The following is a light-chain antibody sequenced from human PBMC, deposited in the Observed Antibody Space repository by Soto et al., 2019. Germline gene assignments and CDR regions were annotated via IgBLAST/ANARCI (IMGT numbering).Light chain of an antibody. Sequence: EVVLTQSPATLSLSPGERATLSCRASQFIDSYLAWYQQKPGQAPRLHIYDASDRATGIPARFSGSGSGTDFTLTISSLEPEDFAVYYCQQRKTWPLTFGGGTKVEIK. J-gene: IGKJ4*01. CDR3: QQRKTWPLT. CDR2: DAS. V-gene: IGKV3-11*01. CDR1: QFIDSY.